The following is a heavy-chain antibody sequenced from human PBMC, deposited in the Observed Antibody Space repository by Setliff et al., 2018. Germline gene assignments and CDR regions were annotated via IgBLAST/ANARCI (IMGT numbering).Heavy chain of an antibody. CDR1: GYTFTNFG. CDR2: IITSTGKT. V-gene: IGHV1-18*01. J-gene: IGHJ4*02. Sequence: RASVKVSCKASGYTFTNFGFHWLRQAPGQGLEWMAMIITSTGKTSYAQKLQGRLTMTTDTSTSTAYMELRSLRSDDTAVYYCARSPPTVVVTAIQAIFDYWGQGTLVTVSS. D-gene: IGHD2-21*02. CDR3: ARSPPTVVVTAIQAIFDY.